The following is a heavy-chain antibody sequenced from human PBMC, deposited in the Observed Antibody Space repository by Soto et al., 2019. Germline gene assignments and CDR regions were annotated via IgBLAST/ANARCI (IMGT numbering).Heavy chain of an antibody. Sequence: PSEPLSLTCTVSGYSISSGYSWGWIRQPPGKGLEWVGSIYHSGSIYYNPSLKSRVTISVDRSKNQFSLKLSSVTAADTAVYYCARFLYGSGTGTWFDPWGQGTLVTVS. CDR1: GYSISSGYS. J-gene: IGHJ5*02. CDR2: IYHSGSI. D-gene: IGHD3-10*01. CDR3: ARFLYGSGTGTWFDP. V-gene: IGHV4-38-2*02.